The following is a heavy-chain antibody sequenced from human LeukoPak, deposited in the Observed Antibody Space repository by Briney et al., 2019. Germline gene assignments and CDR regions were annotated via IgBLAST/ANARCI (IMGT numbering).Heavy chain of an antibody. V-gene: IGHV4-4*02. D-gene: IGHD5-18*01. CDR3: ATRDQSRTDVVPPDY. Sequence: SETLSLTCAVSGVSISSGNWWTWVRQPPGQGLEWIGEIYHGGNINYSPSLKSRVTISIDKSKNQLSLNLNSVTAADTAVYYCATRDQSRTDVVPPDYWGQGALVTVSS. CDR1: GVSISSGNW. J-gene: IGHJ4*02. CDR2: IYHGGNI.